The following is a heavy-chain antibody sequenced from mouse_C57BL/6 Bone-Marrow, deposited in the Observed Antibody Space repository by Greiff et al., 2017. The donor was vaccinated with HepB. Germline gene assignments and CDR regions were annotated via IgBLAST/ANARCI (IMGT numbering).Heavy chain of an antibody. CDR3: ARHMVTRDFAY. CDR2: ISNGGGST. V-gene: IGHV5-12*01. CDR1: GFTFSDYY. Sequence: EVQGVESGGGLVQPGGSLKLSCAASGFTFSDYYMYWVRQTPEKRLEWVAYISNGGGSTYYPDTVKGRFTISRDNAKNTLYLQMSRLKSEDTAMYYCARHMVTRDFAYWGQGTLVTVSA. D-gene: IGHD2-2*01. J-gene: IGHJ3*01.